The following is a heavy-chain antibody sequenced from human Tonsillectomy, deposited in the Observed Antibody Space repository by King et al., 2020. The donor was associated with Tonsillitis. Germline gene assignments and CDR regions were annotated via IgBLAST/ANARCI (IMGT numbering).Heavy chain of an antibody. J-gene: IGHJ4*02. CDR2: IYHSGST. V-gene: IGHV4-38-2*01. Sequence: VQLQESGPGLVKPSETLSLTCAVSGYSISSGYYWGWIRQPPGKGLEWIGSIYHSGSTYYNPSLKSRVTISVDTSKNQFSLKLSSVTAADTAVYYCASAKLTYGSGSYYFDYWGQGTLVTVSS. D-gene: IGHD3-10*01. CDR1: GYSISSGYY. CDR3: ASAKLTYGSGSYYFDY.